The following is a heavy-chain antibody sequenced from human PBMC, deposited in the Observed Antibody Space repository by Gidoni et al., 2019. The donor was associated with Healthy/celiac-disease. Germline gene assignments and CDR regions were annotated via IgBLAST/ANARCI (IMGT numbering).Heavy chain of an antibody. CDR3: AKDFYFWSGYWGV. J-gene: IGHJ4*02. CDR1: GFTFSSYA. V-gene: IGHV3-23*01. Sequence: EVQLLESGGGLVQPGGSLRLSCAASGFTFSSYAMSWVRQAPGKGLEWGSAYSCRGCYTYYPGPVKGRFTISKGKSKNSLYLQKNSLRARDTAVYYCAKDFYFWSGYWGVWGQGTLVTVSS. D-gene: IGHD3-3*01. CDR2: YSCRGCYT.